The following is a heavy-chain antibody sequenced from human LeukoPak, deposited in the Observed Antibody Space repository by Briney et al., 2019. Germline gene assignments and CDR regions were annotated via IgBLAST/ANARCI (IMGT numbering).Heavy chain of an antibody. CDR3: ASDDLTSGWSFDD. CDR2: IYYTGIT. D-gene: IGHD6-19*01. CDR1: GGSIGTYY. J-gene: IGHJ4*02. Sequence: SETLSLTCTVSGGSIGTYYWSWIRQPPGKGLEWIGSIYYTGITKYNPSLKNRVTISVDTSKNQFSLNLNSVTAADTAVYYCASDDLTSGWSFDDWGQGTLVTVSS. V-gene: IGHV4-59*12.